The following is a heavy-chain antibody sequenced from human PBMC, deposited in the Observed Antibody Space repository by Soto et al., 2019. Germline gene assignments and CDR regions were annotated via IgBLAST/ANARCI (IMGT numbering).Heavy chain of an antibody. V-gene: IGHV1-69*13. CDR1: GDTFSSYA. CDR2: IIPTFGRT. J-gene: IGHJ6*02. Sequence: SVKVSCKASGDTFSSYAISWVRQAPGKGLEWMGKIIPTFGRTNYAQKFQGGLTISADDSTSTAYMELRSLVSEDTAVYYCARDPLSSFAMDVWGQGTTVTVSS. CDR3: ARDPLSSFAMDV. D-gene: IGHD6-6*01.